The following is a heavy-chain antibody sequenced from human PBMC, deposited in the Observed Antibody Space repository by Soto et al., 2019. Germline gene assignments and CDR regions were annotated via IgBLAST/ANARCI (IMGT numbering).Heavy chain of an antibody. CDR3: ARSSGGSGKLWNYYGMDV. Sequence: GGSLRLSCAASGFTFSSYGMHWVRQAPGKGLEWVSSISSGSSYIYYADSVKGRFTISRDNAKNSLYLQMNSLRAEDTAVYYCARSSGGSGKLWNYYGMDVWGQGTTVTVSS. J-gene: IGHJ6*02. CDR1: GFTFSSYG. CDR2: ISSGSSYI. V-gene: IGHV3-21*06. D-gene: IGHD3-10*01.